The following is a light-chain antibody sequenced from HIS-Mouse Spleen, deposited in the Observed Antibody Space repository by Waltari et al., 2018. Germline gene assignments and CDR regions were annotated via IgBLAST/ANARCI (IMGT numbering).Light chain of an antibody. Sequence: QSALTQPPSVSGSPGQSITISCTGTSSDVGSYNRVSWYQQHPGKAPKLMIYEGSKRPSGVSKRFSGFKSGNTASLTISGIQAEDEADYYCCSYAGSSTFNWVFGGGTKLTVL. CDR3: CSYAGSSTFNWV. CDR1: SSDVGSYNR. V-gene: IGLV2-23*01. J-gene: IGLJ3*02. CDR2: EGS.